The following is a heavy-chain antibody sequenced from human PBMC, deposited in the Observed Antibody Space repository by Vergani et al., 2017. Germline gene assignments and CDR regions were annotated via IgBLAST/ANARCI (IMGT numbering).Heavy chain of an antibody. Sequence: QVQLQESGPGLVKPSETLSLTCTVSGGSISSYYWSWIRQPAGKGLEWIGRIYISGSTNYNPSLKSRITMSLDTSKNQFSLKLSSVTAADTAVYYCARRRIVGATSYYYGMDVWGQGTTVTVSS. CDR3: ARRRIVGATSYYYGMDV. CDR1: GGSISSYY. D-gene: IGHD1-26*01. CDR2: IYISGST. J-gene: IGHJ6*02. V-gene: IGHV4-4*07.